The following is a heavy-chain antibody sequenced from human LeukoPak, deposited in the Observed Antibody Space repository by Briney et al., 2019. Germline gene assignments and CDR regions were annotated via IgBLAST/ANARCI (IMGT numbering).Heavy chain of an antibody. CDR3: AKALEQRAQPYIAFDI. J-gene: IGHJ3*02. V-gene: IGHV3-30-3*01. CDR1: GFTFNNYA. CDR2: ISYDGSSK. D-gene: IGHD6-25*01. Sequence: PGGSLRLSCAASGFTFNNYALHWVRQAPGKGLEWVAVISYDGSSKYYADSVKSRFTISRDNSKNTLFLQMNSLRADDTAVYFCAKALEQRAQPYIAFDIWGQGTMVTVSS.